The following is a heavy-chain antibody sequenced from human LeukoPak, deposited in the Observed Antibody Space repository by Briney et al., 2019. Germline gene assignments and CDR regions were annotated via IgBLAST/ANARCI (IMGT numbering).Heavy chain of an antibody. J-gene: IGHJ6*02. D-gene: IGHD2-21*02. CDR1: GGSISYYY. CDR2: IYYSGST. V-gene: IGHV4-59*01. CDR3: ARLGGDYPYGMDV. Sequence: SETLSLTCTVSGGSISYYYWSWIRQPPGKGLEWIGYIYYSGSTNYNPSLKSRVTISVDTSKNQFSLKLSSVTAADTAVYYCARLGGDYPYGMDVWGQGTTVTVSS.